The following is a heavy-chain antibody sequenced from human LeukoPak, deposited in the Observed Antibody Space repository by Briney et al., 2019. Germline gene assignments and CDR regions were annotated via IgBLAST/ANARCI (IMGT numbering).Heavy chain of an antibody. V-gene: IGHV4-39*01. CDR1: GASISGSGYY. CDR2: IYYSGST. J-gene: IGHJ6*03. CDR3: ARQLYVSGSYYAPMDV. D-gene: IGHD3-10*01. Sequence: SETLSLTCAVSGASISGSGYYWGWIRQPPGKGLEWIGNIYYSGSTYYNASLQSRVTISIDTSKNQFSLELSSVTAADTALYFCARQLYVSGSYYAPMDVWGKGTTVTISS.